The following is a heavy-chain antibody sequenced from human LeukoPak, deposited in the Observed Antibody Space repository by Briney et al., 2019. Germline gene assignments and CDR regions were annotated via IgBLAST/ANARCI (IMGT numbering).Heavy chain of an antibody. V-gene: IGHV1-69*02. Sequence: SVKVPCKASGGTFSSYTISWVRQAPGQGLEWMGRIIPILGIANYAQKFQGRVTITADKSTSTAYMELSSLRSEDTAVYYCAWLHSSSRFDYYYYGMDVWGQGTTVTVSS. CDR2: IIPILGIA. CDR1: GGTFSSYT. D-gene: IGHD6-6*01. CDR3: AWLHSSSRFDYYYYGMDV. J-gene: IGHJ6*02.